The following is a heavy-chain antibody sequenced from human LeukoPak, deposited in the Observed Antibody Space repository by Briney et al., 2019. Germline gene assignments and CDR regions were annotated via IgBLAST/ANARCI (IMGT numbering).Heavy chain of an antibody. V-gene: IGHV4-34*01. CDR1: GGSFSGYY. CDR3: ARTPMVRGYYFDY. CDR2: INHSGST. D-gene: IGHD3-10*01. J-gene: IGHJ4*02. Sequence: SETLSLTCAVYGGSFSGYYWSWIRQPPGKGLEWIGEINHSGSTNYNPSLKSRVTISVDTSKNQFSLKLSSVTAADTAVYYCARTPMVRGYYFDYWGQGTLVTVSS.